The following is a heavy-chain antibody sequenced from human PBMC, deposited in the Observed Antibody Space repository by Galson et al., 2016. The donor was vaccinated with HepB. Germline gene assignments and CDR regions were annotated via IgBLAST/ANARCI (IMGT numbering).Heavy chain of an antibody. V-gene: IGHV3-30*04. CDR3: ARDRLSSALDY. D-gene: IGHD6-19*01. Sequence: SLRLSCAASGFTFSDHAMHWVRQAPGKGLEWVAVISYDGNNKFYGDSVKGRFTISRDNSKNTLYVQMNSLRVEDTAVYYCARDRLSSALDYWGQGTLVTVSS. CDR1: GFTFSDHA. CDR2: ISYDGNNK. J-gene: IGHJ4*02.